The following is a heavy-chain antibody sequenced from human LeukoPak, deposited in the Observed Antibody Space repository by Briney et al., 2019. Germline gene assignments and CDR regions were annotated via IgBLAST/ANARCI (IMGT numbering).Heavy chain of an antibody. CDR3: ARAYEDIVVVPAAHYYYMDV. J-gene: IGHJ6*03. CDR2: IIPILGIA. CDR1: GGTFSSYT. D-gene: IGHD2-2*01. V-gene: IGHV1-69*02. Sequence: SVKVSCKASGGTFSSYTISWARQAPGQGLEWMGRIIPILGIANYAQKFQGRVTITADKSTSTAYMELSSLRSEDTAVYYCARAYEDIVVVPAAHYYYMDVWGKGTTVTVSS.